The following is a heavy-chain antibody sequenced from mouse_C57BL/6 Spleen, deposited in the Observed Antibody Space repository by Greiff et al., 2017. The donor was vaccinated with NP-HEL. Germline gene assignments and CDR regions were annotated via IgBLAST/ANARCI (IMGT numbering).Heavy chain of an antibody. V-gene: IGHV1-26*01. CDR2: INPNNGGT. CDR1: GYTFTDYY. D-gene: IGHD1-1*01. Sequence: EVQLQQSGPELVKPGASVKISCKASGYTFTDYYMNWVKQSHGKSLEWIGDINPNNGGTSYNQKFKGKATLAVDKSSSTAYMELRSLTSEDSAVYYCARWGTTVTGFDYWGQGTTLTVSS. CDR3: ARWGTTVTGFDY. J-gene: IGHJ2*01.